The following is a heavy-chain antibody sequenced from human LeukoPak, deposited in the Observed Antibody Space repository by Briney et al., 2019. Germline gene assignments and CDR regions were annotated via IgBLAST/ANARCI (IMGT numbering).Heavy chain of an antibody. CDR1: GFTLSNND. Sequence: GGSLRLSCAASGFTLSNNDMSWVRQAPGKGLEWVSAISDGGGRTYYADSVKGRFTISGDNSKNTLYLQMNSLRAEDTAVYYCAKLTWIQLRGYWGQGTLVTVSS. CDR2: ISDGGGRT. D-gene: IGHD5-18*01. J-gene: IGHJ4*02. CDR3: AKLTWIQLRGY. V-gene: IGHV3-23*01.